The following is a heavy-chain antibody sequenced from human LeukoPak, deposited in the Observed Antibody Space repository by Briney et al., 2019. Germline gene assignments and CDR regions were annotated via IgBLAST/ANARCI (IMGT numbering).Heavy chain of an antibody. V-gene: IGHV3-30*02. CDR2: TRDDASKT. D-gene: IGHD2-21*01. CDR3: ANGDCRGGRCSSGAH. CDR1: GFTFRSYG. J-gene: IGHJ4*02. Sequence: PGGSLRLSCTGSGFTFRSYGMHWVRQAPGKGLEWVAYTRDDASKTWYGGSVKGRFTISRDNSKNTLYLYMNSVRGEDTAMYYCANGDCRGGRCSSGAHWGQGTLVTVSS.